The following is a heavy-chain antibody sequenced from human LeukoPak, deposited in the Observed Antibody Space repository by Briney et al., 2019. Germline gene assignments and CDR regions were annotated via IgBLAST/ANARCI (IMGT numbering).Heavy chain of an antibody. J-gene: IGHJ3*02. CDR3: ARGKNRLHYYDSSGYWAWDAFDI. V-gene: IGHV4-30-4*08. Sequence: PSETLSLTCAVYGGSFSGYYWSWIRQPPGKGLEWIGYIYYSGSTYYNPSLKSRVTISVDTSKNQFSLKLSSVTAADTAVYYCARGKNRLHYYDSSGYWAWDAFDIWGQGTMVTVSS. D-gene: IGHD3-22*01. CDR1: GGSFSGYY. CDR2: IYYSGST.